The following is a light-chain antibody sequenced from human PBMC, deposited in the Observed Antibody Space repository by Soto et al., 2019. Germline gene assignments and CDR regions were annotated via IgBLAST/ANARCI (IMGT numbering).Light chain of an antibody. CDR1: SSDVGGYNY. CDR3: SSSTSSSPLVV. CDR2: DVS. Sequence: QSALTQPASVSGSPGQSITISCTGTSSDVGGYNYVSWYQQHPGKAPKLMIYDVSNRPSGVSNRFSGSKSGNTASLTISGLQSEDEADYYCSSSTSSSPLVVFGGGTKVTVL. V-gene: IGLV2-14*01. J-gene: IGLJ2*01.